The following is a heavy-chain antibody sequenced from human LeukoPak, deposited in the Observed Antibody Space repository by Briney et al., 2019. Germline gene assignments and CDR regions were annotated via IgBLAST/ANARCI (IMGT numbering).Heavy chain of an antibody. J-gene: IGHJ2*01. D-gene: IGHD2-2*01. CDR1: NVSISSGSHY. CDR2: IYTSGST. V-gene: IGHV4-61*02. Sequence: SETLSLTCTVSNVSISSGSHYWSWIRQPAGKGLEWIGRIYTSGSTNYNPSLKSRVTMSVDTSKNQFSLKLSSVTAADTAVYYCARDRGFIYCSSTSCYEGPAWYFDLWGRGTLVTVSS. CDR3: ARDRGFIYCSSTSCYEGPAWYFDL.